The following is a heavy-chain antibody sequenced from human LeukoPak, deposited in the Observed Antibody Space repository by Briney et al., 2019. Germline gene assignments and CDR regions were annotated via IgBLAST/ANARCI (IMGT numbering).Heavy chain of an antibody. Sequence: GGSLRLSCAASGFSFSAYSMNWVRQAPGKGLEWVSYISSSGTIYYADSVKGRFTISRDNAKNSVYLQMNSLRDEGMAVYYCVRDPDALDYWGQGTLVTVSS. J-gene: IGHJ4*02. CDR2: ISSSGTI. CDR1: GFSFSAYS. V-gene: IGHV3-48*02. CDR3: VRDPDALDY.